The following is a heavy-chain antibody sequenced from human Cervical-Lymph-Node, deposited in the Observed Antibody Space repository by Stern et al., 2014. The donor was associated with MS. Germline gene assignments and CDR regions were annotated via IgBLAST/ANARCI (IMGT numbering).Heavy chain of an antibody. V-gene: IGHV3-21*06. CDR2: ITGTSLYI. Sequence: EVKLVESGGGLVKPGGSLRLSCATSGFTFINYHMNWGRQAPGKGLELVSSITGTSLYINYADSVKGRFTISRDNARNSLSLQMNSLRAEDTAVYYCVRARSTVAPYYFDNWGQGTLVTVSS. J-gene: IGHJ4*02. CDR3: VRARSTVAPYYFDN. D-gene: IGHD3-10*01. CDR1: GFTFINYH.